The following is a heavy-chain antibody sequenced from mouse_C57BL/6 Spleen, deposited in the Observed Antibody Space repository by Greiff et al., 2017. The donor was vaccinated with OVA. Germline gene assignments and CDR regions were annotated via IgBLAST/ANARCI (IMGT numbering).Heavy chain of an antibody. CDR1: GYTFTDYY. CDR2: INPNNGGT. D-gene: IGHD2-5*01. CDR3: ADSNYYAMDY. Sequence: EVQLQQSGPELVKPGASVKISCKASGYTFTDYYMNWVKQSHGKSLEWIGDINPNNGGTSYNQKFKGKATLTVDKSSSTAYMELRSLTSEDSAVYYCADSNYYAMDYWGQGTSGTVSS. J-gene: IGHJ4*01. V-gene: IGHV1-26*01.